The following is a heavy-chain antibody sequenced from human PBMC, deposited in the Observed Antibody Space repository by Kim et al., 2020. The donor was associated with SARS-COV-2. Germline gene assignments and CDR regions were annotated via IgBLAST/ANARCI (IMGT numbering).Heavy chain of an antibody. D-gene: IGHD6-13*01. CDR3: ARGCRSDIAAVWRDQTNRRRDKVYYGIDV. J-gene: IGHJ6*02. CDR1: GGSFSGYY. CDR2: INHSGST. Sequence: SETLSLTCAVYGGSFSGYYWSWIRQPPGKGLEWIGEINHSGSTKYNPSLKSRVTISVDTSKNQFSLKLSSVTAADTAVYYCARGCRSDIAAVWRDQTNRRRDKVYYGIDVWGQGTTVTVSS. V-gene: IGHV4-34*01.